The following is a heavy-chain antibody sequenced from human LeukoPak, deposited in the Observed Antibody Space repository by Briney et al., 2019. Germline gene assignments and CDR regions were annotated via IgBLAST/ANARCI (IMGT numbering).Heavy chain of an antibody. CDR2: MNPNSGNT. V-gene: IGHV1-8*01. CDR3: ARVWARSRHDAFDI. Sequence: ASVKDSCKASGYTFTSYDINGVRQATGRGREWMGWMNPNSGNTGYAQNFQGRVTMPRNTSIRTAYMERSSLRSEDTSVYYCARVWARSRHDAFDIWGQGTMVTVSS. D-gene: IGHD1-26*01. CDR1: GYTFTSYD. J-gene: IGHJ3*02.